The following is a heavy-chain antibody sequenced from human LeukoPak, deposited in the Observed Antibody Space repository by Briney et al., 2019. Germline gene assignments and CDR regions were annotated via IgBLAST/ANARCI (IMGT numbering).Heavy chain of an antibody. CDR1: GFTFSSYA. Sequence: GGSLRLSCAASGFTFSSYAMSWVRQAPGKGLEWVSVISGSGGSTHYADSVKGRFTISRDNSKNTLYLQMSGLRAEDTAVYHCAKGTGDTGYYFDYWGQGTLVTVSS. D-gene: IGHD7-27*01. V-gene: IGHV3-23*01. CDR2: ISGSGGST. CDR3: AKGTGDTGYYFDY. J-gene: IGHJ4*02.